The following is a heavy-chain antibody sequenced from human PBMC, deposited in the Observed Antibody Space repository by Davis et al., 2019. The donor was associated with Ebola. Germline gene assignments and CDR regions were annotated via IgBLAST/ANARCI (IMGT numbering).Heavy chain of an antibody. J-gene: IGHJ4*02. D-gene: IGHD3/OR15-3a*01. CDR3: ASFGQLVESYYFDY. Sequence: AASVKVSCKASGYTFTGYYMHWVRQAPGQGLEWMGRINPNSGGTNYAQKFQGRVTMTRDTSISTAYMELSRLTSDDTAAYYCASFGQLVESYYFDYWGQGTLVTVSS. V-gene: IGHV1-2*06. CDR2: INPNSGGT. CDR1: GYTFTGYY.